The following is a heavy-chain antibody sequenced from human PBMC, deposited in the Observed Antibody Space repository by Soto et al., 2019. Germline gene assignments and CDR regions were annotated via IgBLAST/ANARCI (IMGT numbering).Heavy chain of an antibody. J-gene: IGHJ4*02. CDR3: TRDPRSADY. CDR1: GFTFTALY. CDR2: SSPGNKDI. V-gene: IGHV3-11*05. Sequence: QVQLVESGGGLVKPGGSLRLSCAASGFTFTALYMTWIRQAPGKGLEFISYSSPGNKDINYADSVKGRFTISRDDAKNSLYLQMDSLRAEDTAVYYCTRDPRSADYWGQGTLVTVSS.